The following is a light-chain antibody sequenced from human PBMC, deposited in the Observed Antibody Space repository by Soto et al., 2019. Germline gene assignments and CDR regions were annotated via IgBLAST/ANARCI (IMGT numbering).Light chain of an antibody. CDR1: SSNVGRNF. Sequence: QSVLTQPPSTSETPGQRVSITCSGSSSNVGRNFVSWYQQLPGTAPKLLIHANNQRPSGVPDRFSGSKSGTSASLVISGLQSEDEAHYYCAVWDDSLNVLVFGGGTQLTVL. CDR2: ANN. CDR3: AVWDDSLNVLV. J-gene: IGLJ3*02. V-gene: IGLV1-44*01.